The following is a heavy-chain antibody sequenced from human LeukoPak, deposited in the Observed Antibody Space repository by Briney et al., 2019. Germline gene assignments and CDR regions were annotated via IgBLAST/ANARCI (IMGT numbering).Heavy chain of an antibody. CDR3: AKGGEWYSSGRLDY. D-gene: IGHD6-19*01. Sequence: GGSLRLSCAASGFTFSSYAMSWVRQAPGKGLEWVSAISGSGGSTYYADSVKGRFTISRDNSKNTLYLQMNSLRAEDTAVYYCAKGGEWYSSGRLDYWGQGTLVTVSS. J-gene: IGHJ4*02. CDR1: GFTFSSYA. V-gene: IGHV3-23*01. CDR2: ISGSGGST.